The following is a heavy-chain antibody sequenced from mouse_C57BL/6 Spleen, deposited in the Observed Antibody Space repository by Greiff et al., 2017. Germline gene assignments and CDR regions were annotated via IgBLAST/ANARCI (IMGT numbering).Heavy chain of an antibody. J-gene: IGHJ3*01. Sequence: QVHVKPSGPGLLAPSQSLSITCTVSGFSLTSYGVPWVRQPPGKCLGWLVVLWSDGSTTYNSALKSRLSISKYNSKSQVFLKMNSLQTDDTAMYYCARQHYGNYAWFAYWGQGTLVTVSA. V-gene: IGHV2-6-1*01. CDR2: LWSDGST. D-gene: IGHD2-1*01. CDR3: ARQHYGNYAWFAY. CDR1: GFSLTSYG.